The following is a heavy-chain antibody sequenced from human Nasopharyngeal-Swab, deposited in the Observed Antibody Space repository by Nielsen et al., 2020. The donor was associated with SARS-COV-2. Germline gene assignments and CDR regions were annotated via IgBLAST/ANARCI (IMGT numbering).Heavy chain of an antibody. CDR2: ISSNDEK. CDR3: ARMVRSGWPLIHYYYGMDV. J-gene: IGHJ6*02. V-gene: IGHV2-26*01. Sequence: WIRQPPGKALEWLAHISSNDEKSYSTSLKSRLTISKDTSKSQVILTMTNMDPVDTATYYCARMVRSGWPLIHYYYGMDVWGQGTTVTVSS. D-gene: IGHD6-19*01.